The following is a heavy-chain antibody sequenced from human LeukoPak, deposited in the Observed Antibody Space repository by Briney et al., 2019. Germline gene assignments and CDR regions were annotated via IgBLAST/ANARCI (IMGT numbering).Heavy chain of an antibody. CDR1: GASITNNTYY. V-gene: IGHV4-39*01. Sequence: SETLSLTCSVSGASITNNTYYWGWFRQPPGKRLEWVGSISYSGSTYYNPSLKSRLTIFVDTSKNQFSLRLNSVTAADTALYYCAKRKGVWGNYFDPWGQGILDTVSS. D-gene: IGHD3-16*01. J-gene: IGHJ5*02. CDR2: ISYSGST. CDR3: AKRKGVWGNYFDP.